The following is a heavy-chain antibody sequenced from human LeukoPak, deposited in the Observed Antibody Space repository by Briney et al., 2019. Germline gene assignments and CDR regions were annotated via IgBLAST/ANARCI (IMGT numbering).Heavy chain of an antibody. V-gene: IGHV1-18*01. D-gene: IGHD2-2*01. CDR1: GYTFTSYG. CDR3: ARNRCSSTSCYRKGWFDP. Sequence: ASVKVSCKASGYTFTSYGIGWVRQAPGQGLEWMGWISAYTGNTNYAQKFQGRVTITTDESTSTAYMELSSLRSEDTAVYYCARNRCSSTSCYRKGWFDPWGQGTLVTVSS. J-gene: IGHJ5*02. CDR2: ISAYTGNT.